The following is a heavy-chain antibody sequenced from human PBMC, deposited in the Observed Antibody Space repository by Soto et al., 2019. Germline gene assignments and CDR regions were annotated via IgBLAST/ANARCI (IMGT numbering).Heavy chain of an antibody. V-gene: IGHV1-18*01. CDR2: ISAYNGNT. Sequence: ASGKVSYEDSGYCFTSYGISWVRQAPGQGLERMGWISAYNGNTNYAQKLQGRVTMTTDTSTSTAYMELRSLRSDDTAVYYCARAPGYDILTGYSSYYYYGMDVWGQGTTVTVSS. CDR3: ARAPGYDILTGYSSYYYYGMDV. J-gene: IGHJ6*02. CDR1: GYCFTSYG. D-gene: IGHD3-9*01.